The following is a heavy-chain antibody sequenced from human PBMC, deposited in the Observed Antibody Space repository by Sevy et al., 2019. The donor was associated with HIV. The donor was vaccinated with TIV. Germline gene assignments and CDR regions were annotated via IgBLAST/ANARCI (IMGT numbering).Heavy chain of an antibody. CDR1: GFTFSSYS. Sequence: GGSLRLSCAASGFTFSSYSMNWVRQAPGKGLEWVSSISSSSSYIYYADSVKGRFTISRDNAKNSLYLQMNSLRAEDTAVYYCARDGPAKAAAGNDAFDIWGQGTMVTVSS. D-gene: IGHD6-13*01. CDR3: ARDGPAKAAAGNDAFDI. V-gene: IGHV3-21*01. J-gene: IGHJ3*02. CDR2: ISSSSSYI.